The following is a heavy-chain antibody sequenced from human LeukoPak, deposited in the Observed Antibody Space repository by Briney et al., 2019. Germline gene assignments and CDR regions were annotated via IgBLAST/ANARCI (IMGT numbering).Heavy chain of an antibody. CDR2: ISSSSSYI. J-gene: IGHJ4*02. V-gene: IGHV3-21*01. CDR3: ARDRDGSGYAYYFDY. D-gene: IGHD3-22*01. CDR1: GFTFSSYS. Sequence: PGGSLRLSCAASGFTFSSYSMNWVRQAPGKGLEWVSSISSSSSYIYYADSVKGRFTISGDNAKNSLYLQMNSLRAEDTAVYYCARDRDGSGYAYYFDYWGQGTLVTVSS.